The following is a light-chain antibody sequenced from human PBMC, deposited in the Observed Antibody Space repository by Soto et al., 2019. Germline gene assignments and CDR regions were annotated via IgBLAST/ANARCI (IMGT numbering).Light chain of an antibody. V-gene: IGKV3-20*01. CDR1: HSVSSSY. J-gene: IGKJ1*01. Sequence: EIVLTQSPGTLSLSPGERATLSCRASHSVSSSYLAWYQQKRGQAPSLLMYGASRRATGIPERFSGSGSGKDLTLTISRLEPEDFAVYYCQQYGSSPRTFGQGTKA. CDR2: GAS. CDR3: QQYGSSPRT.